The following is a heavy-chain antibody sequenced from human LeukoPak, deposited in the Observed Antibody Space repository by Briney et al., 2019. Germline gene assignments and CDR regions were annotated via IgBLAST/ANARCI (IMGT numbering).Heavy chain of an antibody. CDR1: GYTFTSYG. J-gene: IGHJ4*02. Sequence: ASVQVSRKASGYTFTSYGISWVRQAPGQGLEWMGWISAYNGNTNYAQKLQGRVTMTTDTSTSTAYMELRSLRSDDTAVYYCARTMQQWLVDAAGGDYWGQGTLVTVSS. D-gene: IGHD6-19*01. V-gene: IGHV1-18*01. CDR2: ISAYNGNT. CDR3: ARTMQQWLVDAAGGDY.